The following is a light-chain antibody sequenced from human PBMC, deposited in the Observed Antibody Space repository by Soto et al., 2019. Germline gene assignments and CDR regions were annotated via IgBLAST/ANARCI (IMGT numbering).Light chain of an antibody. CDR1: QGISSY. V-gene: IGKV1-8*01. CDR3: QQYYSYPRFT. J-gene: IGKJ3*01. CDR2: AAS. Sequence: AIRMTQSPSSLSASTGDRVTITCRASQGISSYLAWYQQKPGKPPKLLIYAASTLQSGVPSRFSGSGSGTDFTLTISSLQSEDFSTYYCQQYYSYPRFTFGPGTKVDIK.